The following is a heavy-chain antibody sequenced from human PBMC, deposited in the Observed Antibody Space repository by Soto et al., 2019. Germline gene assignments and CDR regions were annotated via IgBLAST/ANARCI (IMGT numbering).Heavy chain of an antibody. CDR3: AKVSSSWYAGFFDL. J-gene: IGHJ4*02. V-gene: IGHV3-23*01. D-gene: IGHD6-13*01. CDR2: LSDSGGSI. CDR1: GFTFSSHA. Sequence: EVQLLESGGGLVQPGGSLRLSCTASGFTFSSHAMTWVRQAPGKGLEWVSGLSDSGGSIYYADSVKGRFTIPRDNSMNTLYLQMNTLRAEDTAVYYCAKVSSSWYAGFFDLWGQGTLVNVSS.